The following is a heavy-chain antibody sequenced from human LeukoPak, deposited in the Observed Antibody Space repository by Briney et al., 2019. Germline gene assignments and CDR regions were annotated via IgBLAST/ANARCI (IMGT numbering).Heavy chain of an antibody. CDR2: ILHDGSKT. J-gene: IGHJ3*02. D-gene: IGHD3-16*01. CDR1: GFTFSSYA. Sequence: GGSLRLSCAASGFTFSSYAMHWVRQAPGKGLEWVAGILHDGSKTYFADSVKGRFTISRDNSKNTLFLQMNSLRAEDTAVYYCAKEARNMIPDAFDIWGQGTMVTVSS. CDR3: AKEARNMIPDAFDI. V-gene: IGHV3-30*04.